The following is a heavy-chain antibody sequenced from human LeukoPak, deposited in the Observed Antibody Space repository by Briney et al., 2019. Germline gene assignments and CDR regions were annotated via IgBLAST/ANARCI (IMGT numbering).Heavy chain of an antibody. V-gene: IGHV1-2*02. CDR1: GYSFTDYY. CDR3: ASTITMIVGTDAFDI. J-gene: IGHJ3*02. Sequence: ASVKVSCKTSGYSFTDYYMHWVRQALGQGLEWMGWINPNSGGTNYAQKFQGRVTMTRDTSISTAYMELSRLRSDDTAVYYCASTITMIVGTDAFDIWGQGTMVTVSS. D-gene: IGHD3-22*01. CDR2: INPNSGGT.